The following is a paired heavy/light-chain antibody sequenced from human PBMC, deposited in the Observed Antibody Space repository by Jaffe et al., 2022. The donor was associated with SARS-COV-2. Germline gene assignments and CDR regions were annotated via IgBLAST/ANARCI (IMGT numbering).Heavy chain of an antibody. CDR1: GFTFDDYA. CDR3: AKDIRYDYVWGSYRYWAGGMDV. Sequence: EVQLVESGGGLVQPGRSLRLSCAASGFTFDDYAMHWVRQAPGKGLEWVSGISWNSGSIGYADSVKGRFTISRDNAKNSLYLQMNSLRAEDTALYYCAKDIRYDYVWGSYRYWAGGMDVWGQGTTVTVSS. J-gene: IGHJ6*02. V-gene: IGHV3-9*01. D-gene: IGHD3-16*02. CDR2: ISWNSGSI.
Light chain of an antibody. V-gene: IGLV2-8*01. CDR3: SSYAGSNRGV. CDR1: SSDVGGYNY. J-gene: IGLJ3*02. CDR2: EVS. Sequence: QSALTQPPSASGSPGQSVTISCTGTSSDVGGYNYVSWYQQHPGKAPKLMIYEVSKRPSGVPDRFSGSKSGNTASLTVSGLQAEDEADYYCSSYAGSNRGVFGGGTKLTVL.